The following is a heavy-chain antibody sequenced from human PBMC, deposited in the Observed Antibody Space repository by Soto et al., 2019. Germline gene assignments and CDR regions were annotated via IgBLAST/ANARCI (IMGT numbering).Heavy chain of an antibody. J-gene: IGHJ5*02. Sequence: PSETLSLTCTVSGGSVNSNNVYWGWVRQPPGRRLEFIGNVYYSGITYYNPAFESRVTISVDTSKNQFSLRLTSVTAADTAVYYCARHPDTYYDFWSGYLDPWGQGALVTVSS. D-gene: IGHD3-3*01. CDR1: GGSVNSNNVY. V-gene: IGHV4-39*01. CDR3: ARHPDTYYDFWSGYLDP. CDR2: VYYSGIT.